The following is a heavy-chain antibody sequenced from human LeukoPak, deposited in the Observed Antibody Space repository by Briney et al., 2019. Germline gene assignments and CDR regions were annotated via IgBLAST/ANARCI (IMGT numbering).Heavy chain of an antibody. J-gene: IGHJ4*02. CDR1: GFTFSSFW. V-gene: IGHV3-7*01. Sequence: GGSLRLSCAASGFTFSSFWMSWVRQAPGKGLEWVANIKEDGSDKNYVDSVKGRFTISRDNTKRSVFLQMNSLRDEDTAVYFCARDRGYDTFDYWGQETLVTVSS. D-gene: IGHD5-12*01. CDR3: ARDRGYDTFDY. CDR2: IKEDGSDK.